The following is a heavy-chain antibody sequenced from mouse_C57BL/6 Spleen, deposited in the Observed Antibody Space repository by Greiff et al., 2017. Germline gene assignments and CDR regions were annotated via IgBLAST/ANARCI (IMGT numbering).Heavy chain of an antibody. J-gene: IGHJ1*03. Sequence: QVQLQQPGAELVRPGSSVKLSCKASGYTFTSYWMDWVKQRPGQGLEWIGNIYPSDSGTHYNQKFKDKATLTVDKSSSTAFMQLSSLTSEDSAVYYCARGDYTDFDDWGTGTTVTVSS. D-gene: IGHD2-12*01. CDR2: IYPSDSGT. CDR1: GYTFTSYW. CDR3: ARGDYTDFDD. V-gene: IGHV1-61*01.